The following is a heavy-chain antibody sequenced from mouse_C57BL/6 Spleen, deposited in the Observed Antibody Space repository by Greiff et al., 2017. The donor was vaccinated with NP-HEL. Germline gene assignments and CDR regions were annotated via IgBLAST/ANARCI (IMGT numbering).Heavy chain of an antibody. CDR1: GYTFTDYY. J-gene: IGHJ3*01. Sequence: EVQLQQSGPELVKPGASVKISCKASGYTFTDYYMNWVKQSHGKSLEWIGDINPNNGGTSYNQKFKGKATLTVDKSSSTAYMELRSLTSEDSAVYYGARSPIYYGNFWFAYWGQGTLVTVSA. D-gene: IGHD2-1*01. CDR2: INPNNGGT. V-gene: IGHV1-26*01. CDR3: ARSPIYYGNFWFAY.